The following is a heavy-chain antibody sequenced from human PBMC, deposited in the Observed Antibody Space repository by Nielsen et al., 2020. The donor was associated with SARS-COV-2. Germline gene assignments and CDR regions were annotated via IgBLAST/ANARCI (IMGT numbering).Heavy chain of an antibody. D-gene: IGHD6-6*01. CDR1: GGSISSYY. CDR2: IYYSGST. CDR3: ASRDIYSSSLGANDY. V-gene: IGHV4-59*12. J-gene: IGHJ4*02. Sequence: SETLSLTCTVSGGSISSYYWSWIRQPPGKGLEWIGYIYYSGSTNYNPSLKSRVTISVDTSKNQFSLKLSSVTAADTAVYYCASRDIYSSSLGANDYWGQGTLVTVSS.